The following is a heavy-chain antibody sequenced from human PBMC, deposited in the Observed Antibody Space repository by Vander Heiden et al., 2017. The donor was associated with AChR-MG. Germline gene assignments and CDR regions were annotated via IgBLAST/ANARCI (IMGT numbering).Heavy chain of an antibody. CDR3: AHRRGVYNWNHGDFDY. CDR2: IYWDDDK. CDR1: GFSLSTTGVG. D-gene: IGHD1-20*01. J-gene: IGHJ4*02. V-gene: IGHV2-5*02. Sequence: QVTLTESGPTLVKPTQTLTLTCTFSGFSLSTTGVGVGWIRQPPGEALEWLALIYWDDDKRYSPSLRSRLTITKDTSKNQVVLTMTNMDPVDTATYYCAHRRGVYNWNHGDFDYWGQGTLVTVSS.